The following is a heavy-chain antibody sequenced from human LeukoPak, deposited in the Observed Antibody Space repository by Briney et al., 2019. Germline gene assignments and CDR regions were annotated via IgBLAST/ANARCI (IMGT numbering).Heavy chain of an antibody. Sequence: ASVKISCKASGYTFTGYYMHWVRQAPGQGLEWMGWINPNSGGTNYAQKSQGRVTMTRDTSISTAYMELSRLRSDDTAVYYCARHVIYDILTGYRDYFDYWGQGTLVTVSS. D-gene: IGHD3-9*01. CDR2: INPNSGGT. V-gene: IGHV1-2*02. CDR3: ARHVIYDILTGYRDYFDY. J-gene: IGHJ4*02. CDR1: GYTFTGYY.